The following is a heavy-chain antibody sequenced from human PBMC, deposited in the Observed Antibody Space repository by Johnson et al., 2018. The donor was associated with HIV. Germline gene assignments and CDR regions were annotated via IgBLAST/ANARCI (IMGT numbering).Heavy chain of an antibody. J-gene: IGHJ3*02. Sequence: VQLVESGGVVVQPGRSLRLSCAASGFTVSSNYMSWVRLAPGQGLEWVYVIYSGGLTSYADYVTGRFTLSRDNSKNTLYLQMNSLSAEDTALDYCARDTKVPRYNWNDGAFDIWGQGTIVTVSS. CDR2: IYSGGLT. CDR3: ARDTKVPRYNWNDGAFDI. CDR1: GFTVSSNY. V-gene: IGHV3-66*02. D-gene: IGHD1-1*01.